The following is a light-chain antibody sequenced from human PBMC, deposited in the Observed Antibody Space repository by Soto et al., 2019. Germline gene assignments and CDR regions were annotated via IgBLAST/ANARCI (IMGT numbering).Light chain of an antibody. CDR3: SSYTSSSTLVYV. Sequence: QSVLTQPASVSGSPGQSITISCTGTSSDVGGYNYVSWYQQHPGKAPKLMIYEVSNRPSGVSNRFSGSKSDNTASLTISGLQAEDEADYYCSSYTSSSTLVYVFGTGTKVTVL. V-gene: IGLV2-14*01. CDR2: EVS. J-gene: IGLJ1*01. CDR1: SSDVGGYNY.